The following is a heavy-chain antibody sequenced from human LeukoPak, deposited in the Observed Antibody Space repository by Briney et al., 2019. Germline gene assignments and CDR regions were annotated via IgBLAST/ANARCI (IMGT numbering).Heavy chain of an antibody. V-gene: IGHV3-48*04. CDR3: ASYYGSGWVDY. CDR2: ITSSGSTI. CDR1: GFSFSVYW. D-gene: IGHD3-10*01. Sequence: TGGSLRLSCAASGFSFSVYWMNWVRQAPGKGLEWVSYITSSGSTIYYADSVKGRFTISRDNAKNSLYLQMNSLRAEDTAVYYCASYYGSGWVDYWGQGTLVTVSS. J-gene: IGHJ4*02.